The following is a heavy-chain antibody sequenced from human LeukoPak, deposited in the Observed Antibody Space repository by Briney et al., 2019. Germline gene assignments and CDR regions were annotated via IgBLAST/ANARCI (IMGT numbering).Heavy chain of an antibody. Sequence: GGSLRLSCAASGFTVSSNYMSWVRQAPGKGLEWVSVIYSGGSTYYADSVKGRFTISRDNSKNTLYLQMNSLRAEDTAVYYCARVVGIWFGEKYFDYWGQGTLVTVSS. J-gene: IGHJ4*02. V-gene: IGHV3-53*01. CDR3: ARVVGIWFGEKYFDY. CDR2: IYSGGST. CDR1: GFTVSSNY. D-gene: IGHD3-10*01.